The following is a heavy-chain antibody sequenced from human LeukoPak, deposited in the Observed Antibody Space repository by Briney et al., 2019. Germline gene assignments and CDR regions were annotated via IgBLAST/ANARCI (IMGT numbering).Heavy chain of an antibody. D-gene: IGHD6-19*01. V-gene: IGHV1-2*06. Sequence: ASVKVSCKASGYTFTAYYMHWVRPAPGQGLECMGRINPNSGCTNYAQKFQGRVTMTRDTSISTAYMELSRLRSDDTAVYYCARDQARGFSSCWLNWCDLWGQGTLVTVSS. CDR3: ARDQARGFSSCWLNWCDL. J-gene: IGHJ5*02. CDR2: INPNSGCT. CDR1: GYTFTAYY.